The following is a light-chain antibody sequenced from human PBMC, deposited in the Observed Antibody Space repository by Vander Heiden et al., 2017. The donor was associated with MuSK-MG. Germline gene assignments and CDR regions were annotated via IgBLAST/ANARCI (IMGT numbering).Light chain of an antibody. CDR2: AAS. V-gene: IGKV1-39*01. CDR3: QQRYSAPRT. Sequence: DIQMTQSPSSLSASVGDRVTITCLASQSISSYLNWYQQKPGKAPKLLIYAASSLQSGVPSRYSGSGSGRDFTLTISSLQPEDFATYYCQQRYSAPRTFGEGTKVEIK. CDR1: QSISSY. J-gene: IGKJ1*01.